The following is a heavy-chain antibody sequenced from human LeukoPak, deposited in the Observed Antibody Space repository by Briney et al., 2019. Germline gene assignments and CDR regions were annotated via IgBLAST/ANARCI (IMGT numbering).Heavy chain of an antibody. V-gene: IGHV3-7*01. Sequence: GGSLRLSCAASGFTFSSCWMNWVRQAPGKGLEWVANIKQDGSEKCYVDSVKGRFTISRDNAKNSLYLQMNSLRAEDTAVYYCARVGTVVVVAASYFDYWGQGTLVTVSS. CDR1: GFTFSSCW. J-gene: IGHJ4*02. CDR2: IKQDGSEK. CDR3: ARVGTVVVVAASYFDY. D-gene: IGHD2-15*01.